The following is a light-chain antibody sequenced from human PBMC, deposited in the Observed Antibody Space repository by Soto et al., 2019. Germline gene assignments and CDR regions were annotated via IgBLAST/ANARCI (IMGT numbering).Light chain of an antibody. CDR1: QSVSRY. CDR2: DAS. J-gene: IGKJ2*01. CDR3: PHRSNWPRA. V-gene: IGKV3-11*01. Sequence: ELVLTQSPATLSLSPGDTATLHCRASQSVSRYLAWYQKKPGQAPRLIIYDASNRATGIPARFSGSGSGTAFTLTIGSLAPEDFTVYDCPHRSNWPRAFGQGTKVQIK.